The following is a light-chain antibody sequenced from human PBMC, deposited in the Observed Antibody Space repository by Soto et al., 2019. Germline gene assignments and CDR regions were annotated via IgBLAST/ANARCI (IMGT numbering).Light chain of an antibody. J-gene: IGKJ2*01. CDR1: QSFHTNY. CDR3: QQYNDWYT. CDR2: GAS. V-gene: IGKV3-20*01. Sequence: EIVLTQSPGTLSLSPGERATLSCRASQSFHTNYLAWYQHRPGQAPRLLIYGASIRASGIPERFSGRGSGTDFTLTISRLEPEDSAVYYCQQYNDWYTFGQGTKLEIK.